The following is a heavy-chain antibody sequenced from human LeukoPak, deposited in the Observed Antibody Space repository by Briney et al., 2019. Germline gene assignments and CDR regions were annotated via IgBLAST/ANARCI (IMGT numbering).Heavy chain of an antibody. CDR3: AKPYYYDSSGYYKAYYFDY. CDR1: GFTHSNFA. J-gene: IGHJ4*02. CDR2: IWYDGSSK. Sequence: SGGSLTLSCAASGFTHSNFAMHWPRQAPGKGLEWVASIWYDGSSKHYTDHVKGRCTISRDNSKNTMYLQMNSLRAEDTAVYYCAKPYYYDSSGYYKAYYFDYWGQGTLVTVSS. V-gene: IGHV3-30*02. D-gene: IGHD3-22*01.